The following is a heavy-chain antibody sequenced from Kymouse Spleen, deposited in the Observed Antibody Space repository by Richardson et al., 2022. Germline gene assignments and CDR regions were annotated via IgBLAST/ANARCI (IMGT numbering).Heavy chain of an antibody. J-gene: IGHJ5*02. Sequence: QVQLQQWGAGLLKPSETLSLTCAVYGGSFSGYYWSWIRQPPGKGLEWIGEINHSGSTNYNPSLKSRVTISVDTSKNQFSLKLSSVTAADTAVYYCARGRTMVRGAYWFDPWGQGTLVTVSS. D-gene: IGHD3-10*01. V-gene: IGHV4-34*01. CDR3: ARGRTMVRGAYWFDP. CDR1: GGSFSGYY. CDR2: INHSGST.